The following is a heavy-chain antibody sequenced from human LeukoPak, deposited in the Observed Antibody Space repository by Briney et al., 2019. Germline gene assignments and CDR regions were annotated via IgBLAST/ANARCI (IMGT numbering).Heavy chain of an antibody. D-gene: IGHD6-6*01. CDR3: TRGPSRSSGYYYYYYMDV. CDR2: ISSSSSYI. V-gene: IGHV3-21*01. Sequence: GGSLRLSCAASGFTFSSYSMNWVRQAPGKGLEWVSSISSSSSYIYYADSVKGRFTISRDNSKNTLYLQMNSLRAEDTSVYYCTRGPSRSSGYYYYYYMDVRGKGATVTVSS. J-gene: IGHJ6*03. CDR1: GFTFSSYS.